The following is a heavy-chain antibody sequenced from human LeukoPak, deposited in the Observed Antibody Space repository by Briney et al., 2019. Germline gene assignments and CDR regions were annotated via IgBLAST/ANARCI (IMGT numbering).Heavy chain of an antibody. D-gene: IGHD3-9*01. Sequence: TGGSLRLSCAAAGFTFNTFNMNWVRQAPGKGLEWVSSITSGGDYIYYADSVKGRFTTSRDNAKNSLSLQLNSLRVEDTAVYYCARGHYDVLAASYKWTPDYWGQGTLVTVSS. CDR3: ARGHYDVLAASYKWTPDY. CDR1: GFTFNTFN. CDR2: ITSGGDYI. V-gene: IGHV3-21*01. J-gene: IGHJ4*02.